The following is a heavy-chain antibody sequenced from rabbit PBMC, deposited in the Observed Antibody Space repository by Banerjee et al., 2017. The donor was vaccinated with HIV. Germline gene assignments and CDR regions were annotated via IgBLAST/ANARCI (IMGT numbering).Heavy chain of an antibody. CDR1: GFSLITNE. V-gene: IGHV1S45*01. Sequence: QEQLVESGGGLVQPGGSLTLTCTVSGFSLITNEMSWVRQAPGKGLEWIGCINTGSGSTWYASWAKGRFTISKTSSTTVTLQMTSLTAADTATYFCARDQTGDGYADLWGPGTLVTVS. D-gene: IGHD6-1*01. J-gene: IGHJ4*01. CDR2: INTGSGST. CDR3: ARDQTGDGYADL.